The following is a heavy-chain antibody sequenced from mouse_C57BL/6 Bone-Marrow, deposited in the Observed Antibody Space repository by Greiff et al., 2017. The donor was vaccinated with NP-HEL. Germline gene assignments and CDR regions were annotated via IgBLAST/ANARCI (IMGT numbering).Heavy chain of an antibody. V-gene: IGHV5-17*01. CDR3: ALYSNYNY. CDR2: ISSGSSTI. Sequence: EVKVVESGGGLVKPGGSLKLSCAASGFTFSDYGMHWVRQAPEKGLEWVAYISSGSSTIYYADTVKGRFTISRYNAKNTLFLQMTSLRSEDTAMYYCALYSNYNYWGQGTTLTVSS. D-gene: IGHD2-5*01. CDR1: GFTFSDYG. J-gene: IGHJ2*01.